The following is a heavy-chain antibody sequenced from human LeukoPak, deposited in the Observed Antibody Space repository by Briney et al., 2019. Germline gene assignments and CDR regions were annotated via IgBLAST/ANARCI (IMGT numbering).Heavy chain of an antibody. D-gene: IGHD3-3*01. CDR1: GYTFTGYY. CDR3: ARVYYDFWRQSPNNYYYYYGMDV. Sequence: GASVKVSCKTSGYTFTGYYMHWVRQAPGQGLEWMGWINPNSGGTNYAQKFQGRVTMTRDTSISTAYMELSRLRSDDTAVYYCARVYYDFWRQSPNNYYYYYGMDVWGQGTTVTVSS. J-gene: IGHJ6*02. CDR2: INPNSGGT. V-gene: IGHV1-2*02.